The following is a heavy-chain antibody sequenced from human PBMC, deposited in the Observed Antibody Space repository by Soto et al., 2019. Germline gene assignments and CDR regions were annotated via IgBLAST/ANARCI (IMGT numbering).Heavy chain of an antibody. CDR1: GGSISSYY. Sequence: PSETLSLTCTVSGGSISSYYWSWIRQPPGKGLEWIGYIYYSGSTNYNPSLKSRVTISVDTSKNQFSLKLSSVTAADTAVYYCAQSYGSSSWSDPWGQGTLVTVSS. CDR3: AQSYGSSSWSDP. D-gene: IGHD6-13*01. V-gene: IGHV4-59*01. CDR2: IYYSGST. J-gene: IGHJ5*02.